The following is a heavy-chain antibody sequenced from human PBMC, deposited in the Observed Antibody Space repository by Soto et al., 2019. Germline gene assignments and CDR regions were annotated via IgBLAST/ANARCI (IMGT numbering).Heavy chain of an antibody. J-gene: IGHJ5*02. D-gene: IGHD1-20*01. CDR3: TRRYNWNDNYYDP. CDR1: CGSIISSNW. CDR2: IYHSGST. Sequence: SETLSLTCAFSCGSIISSNWWSWVRQPPGKGLEWIGEIYHSGSTNYNPSLKSRASISVDTSKNEFSLSLSSVTAADTAVYYCTRRYNWNDNYYDPWGPGVLVTVSS. V-gene: IGHV4-4*02.